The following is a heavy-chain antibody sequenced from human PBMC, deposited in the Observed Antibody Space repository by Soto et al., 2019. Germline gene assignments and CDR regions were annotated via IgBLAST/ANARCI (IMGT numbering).Heavy chain of an antibody. CDR1: GGTFSSYA. CDR2: IIPIFGTA. Sequence: SVKVSCKASGGTFSSYAISWVRQAPGQGLEWMGGIIPIFGTANYAQKFQGRVTITAXXXXXXAXMXLXXXXSEXTAVYYCARVKQQLKGYYGMGVWGQGTTVTVSS. D-gene: IGHD6-13*01. J-gene: IGHJ6*02. V-gene: IGHV1-69*13. CDR3: ARVKQQLKGYYGMGV.